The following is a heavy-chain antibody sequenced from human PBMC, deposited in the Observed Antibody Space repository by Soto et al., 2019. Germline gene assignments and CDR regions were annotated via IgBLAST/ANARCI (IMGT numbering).Heavy chain of an antibody. CDR2: LYSGGKS. Sequence: LRLSCAASGFNFDNSYMSWVRQAPGRGLEWVAILYSGGKSYYAESVRGRFTISRDISKNTLDLQMNRLTADDTAVYYCSKNNVAPAFVGFEYWGQGTLVTVSS. V-gene: IGHV3-53*01. D-gene: IGHD2-2*01. J-gene: IGHJ4*02. CDR3: SKNNVAPAFVGFEY. CDR1: GFNFDNSY.